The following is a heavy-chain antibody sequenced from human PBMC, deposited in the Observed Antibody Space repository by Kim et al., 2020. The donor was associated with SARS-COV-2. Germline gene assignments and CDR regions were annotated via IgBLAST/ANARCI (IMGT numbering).Heavy chain of an antibody. D-gene: IGHD3-10*01. J-gene: IGHJ4*02. CDR2: IDPRTGNT. V-gene: IGHV1-8*01. CDR1: EYIFNNDD. Sequence: ASVKVSCKAAEYIFNNDDINWVRQATGQGLEWMGWIDPRTGNTAYAQNLKGRVTMTRDTSISTVYLELYSLTSDDTGVYYCVSHYGRAARWRYWGQGTPVTVSS. CDR3: VSHYGRAARWRY.